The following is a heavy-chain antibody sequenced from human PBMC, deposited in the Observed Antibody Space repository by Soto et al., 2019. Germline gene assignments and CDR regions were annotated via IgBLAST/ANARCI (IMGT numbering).Heavy chain of an antibody. CDR3: ASSFGRDGYRGLDN. CDR2: ISIYNDDT. V-gene: IGHV1-18*04. D-gene: IGHD5-12*01. Sequence: VASVKVSCKSSGHTYSTFGVTWVRQAPGQGLEWMGWISIYNDDTNYSQKFQGRVTMTADTSTSTAYLELRSLRSDDTAVYYCASSFGRDGYRGLDNWGQGTLVTVSS. CDR1: GHTYSTFG. J-gene: IGHJ4*02.